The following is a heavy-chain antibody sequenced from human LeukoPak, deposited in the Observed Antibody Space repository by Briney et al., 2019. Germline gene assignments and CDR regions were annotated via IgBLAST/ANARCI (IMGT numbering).Heavy chain of an antibody. D-gene: IGHD3-22*01. CDR1: GYSFSIYW. J-gene: IGHJ4*02. CDR3: ARQFRDSSGFYTHYFDY. V-gene: IGHV5-51*01. CDR2: IFPGDSST. Sequence: GESLKISCQASGYSFSIYWIGWVRQMPGKGLEWMGIIFPGDSSTRYSPSFEGQVTVTADKSTSTAYLQWSGLKASDTAMYYCARQFRDSSGFYTHYFDYWGQGTLVTVSS.